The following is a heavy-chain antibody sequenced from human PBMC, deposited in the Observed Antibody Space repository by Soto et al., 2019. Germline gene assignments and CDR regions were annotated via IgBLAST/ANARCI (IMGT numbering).Heavy chain of an antibody. D-gene: IGHD3-22*01. Sequence: SETLSLTCAASGGSISSGGYSWSWIRQPPGKGLEWIGYIYHSGSTYYNPSLKSRVTISVDRSKNQFSLKLSSVTAADTAVYYCARGGGSSGYFDYWGQGTLVTVSS. CDR1: GGSISSGGYS. CDR3: ARGGGSSGYFDY. V-gene: IGHV4-30-2*01. J-gene: IGHJ4*02. CDR2: IYHSGST.